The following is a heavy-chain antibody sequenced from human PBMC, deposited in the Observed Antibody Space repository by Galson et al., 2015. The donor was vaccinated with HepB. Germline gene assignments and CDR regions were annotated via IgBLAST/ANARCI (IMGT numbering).Heavy chain of an antibody. CDR3: AKAPYFDWLNWFDP. CDR2: ISGSGGST. D-gene: IGHD3-9*01. V-gene: IGHV3-23*01. CDR1: GFTFSSYA. J-gene: IGHJ5*02. Sequence: LRLSCAASGFTFSSYAMSWVRQAPGKGLEWVSAISGSGGSTYYADSVKGRFTISRDNSKNTLYLQMNSLRAEDTAVYYCAKAPYFDWLNWFDPWGQGTLVTVSS.